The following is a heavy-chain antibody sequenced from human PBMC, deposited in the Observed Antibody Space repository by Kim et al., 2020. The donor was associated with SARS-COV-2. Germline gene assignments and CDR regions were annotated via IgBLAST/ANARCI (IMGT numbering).Heavy chain of an antibody. D-gene: IGHD3-22*01. J-gene: IGHJ4*02. Sequence: SRVTISVDTSKNQFSLKLSSVTAADTAVYYCARAPYYYDSSGLRGYFDYWGQGTLVTVSS. V-gene: IGHV4-31*02. CDR3: ARAPYYYDSSGLRGYFDY.